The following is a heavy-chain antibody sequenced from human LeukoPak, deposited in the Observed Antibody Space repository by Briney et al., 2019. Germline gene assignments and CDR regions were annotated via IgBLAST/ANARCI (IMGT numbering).Heavy chain of an antibody. CDR3: ATDSKY. J-gene: IGHJ4*02. CDR2: VYTSGTT. V-gene: IGHV4-4*07. CDR1: GGSFSGYY. Sequence: PSETLSLTCAVYGGSFSGYYWSWIRQPAGKGLEWIGRVYTSGTTNYNPSLKSRVTMSVDTSKNQFSLRLTSVTAADTAVYYCATDSKYWGQGTLVTVSS.